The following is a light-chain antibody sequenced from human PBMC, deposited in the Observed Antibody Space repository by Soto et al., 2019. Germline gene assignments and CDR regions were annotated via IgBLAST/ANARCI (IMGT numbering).Light chain of an antibody. CDR2: AAS. CDR3: HQRRQWPLT. V-gene: IGKV3-15*01. CDR1: QSVSGN. J-gene: IGKJ4*01. Sequence: EIVMTQYPATLSVSPGERATLSCRASQSVSGNLAWYQQKPGQAPRLLIYAASTRATGIPARFSGSGSGTEFTLTISSLESEDFAVYYCHQRRQWPLTFGGGTKVDIK.